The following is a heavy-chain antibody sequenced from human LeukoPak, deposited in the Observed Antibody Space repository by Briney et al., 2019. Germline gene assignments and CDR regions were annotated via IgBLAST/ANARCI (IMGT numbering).Heavy chain of an antibody. Sequence: SQTLSLTCTVSGGSISSGNYYWSWIRQPAGQGLEWIGRIWADGAPTYRPSLKSRVSISVDVSKNQFSLRLTSVTAADTTVYYCARGRDSRGYQFMGFDSWGQGTLVTVSS. J-gene: IGHJ4*02. CDR2: IWADGAP. CDR3: ARGRDSRGYQFMGFDS. D-gene: IGHD3-22*01. CDR1: GGSISSGNYY. V-gene: IGHV4-61*02.